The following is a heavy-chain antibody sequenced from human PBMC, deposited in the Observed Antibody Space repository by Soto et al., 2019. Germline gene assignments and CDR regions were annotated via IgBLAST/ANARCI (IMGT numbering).Heavy chain of an antibody. CDR3: ATTPRPGIAATGSYRGPYDY. CDR1: GGSIRSSSCY. J-gene: IGHJ4*02. D-gene: IGHD6-13*01. Sequence: QLQLQESGPGLVKPSETLSLTCTVSGGSIRSSSCYWGWIRQPPGKGLEWLGSSYYSGNTYYNPSLKSRVTISVDTSKNQFSLKLSSVTAADTAVYYCATTPRPGIAATGSYRGPYDYWGQGILVTVSS. CDR2: SYYSGNT. V-gene: IGHV4-39*01.